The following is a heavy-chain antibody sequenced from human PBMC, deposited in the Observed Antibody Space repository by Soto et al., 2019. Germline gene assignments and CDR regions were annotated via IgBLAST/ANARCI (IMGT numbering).Heavy chain of an antibody. D-gene: IGHD3-22*01. Sequence: QVQLVQSGAEVKKPGSSVKVSCKAPGGTFSSYAISWLRQAPGQGLEWMGGIIPIFGTANYAQKFQGRVTITADESTSTAYMELSSLRSEDTAVYYCARVIARHYYDSRKVLSGMDVWGQGTTVTVSS. CDR2: IIPIFGTA. V-gene: IGHV1-69*01. CDR1: GGTFSSYA. J-gene: IGHJ6*02. CDR3: ARVIARHYYDSRKVLSGMDV.